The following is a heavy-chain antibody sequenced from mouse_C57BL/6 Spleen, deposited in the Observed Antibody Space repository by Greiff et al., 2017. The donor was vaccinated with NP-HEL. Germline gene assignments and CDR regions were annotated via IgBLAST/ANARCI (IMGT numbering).Heavy chain of an antibody. CDR1: GYTFTDYE. CDR3: TRSGDGYLRDYFDY. V-gene: IGHV1-15*01. J-gene: IGHJ2*01. Sequence: VQLQQSGAELVRPGASVTLSCKASGYTFTDYEMHWVKQTPVHGLEWIGAIDPETGGTAYNQKFKGKAILTADKSSSTAYMELRSLTSEDSAVYYCTRSGDGYLRDYFDYWGQGTTLTVSS. CDR2: IDPETGGT. D-gene: IGHD2-3*01.